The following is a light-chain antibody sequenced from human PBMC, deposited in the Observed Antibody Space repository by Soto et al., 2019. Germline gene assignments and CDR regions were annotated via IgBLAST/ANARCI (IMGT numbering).Light chain of an antibody. CDR1: SSDVGGYNY. J-gene: IGLJ1*01. CDR2: DVG. CDR3: SSYTTSSTYV. Sequence: QSALTQPASVSGSPGQSIAISCTGTSSDVGGYNYVSWYQQLPGKAPKLMIYDVGNRPSGVSNRFSGSKSGNTASLTISGLQAEDEADYYCSSYTTSSTYVFGTGTKVTVL. V-gene: IGLV2-14*01.